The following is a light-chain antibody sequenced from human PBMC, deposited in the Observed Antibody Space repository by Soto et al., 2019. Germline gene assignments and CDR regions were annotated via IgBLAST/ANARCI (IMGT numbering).Light chain of an antibody. CDR2: DAS. J-gene: IGKJ3*01. Sequence: EIVLTQSPATLSLSPGERATLSCRASQSVSSYLAWYQQKPGQAPRLLIYDASNRATGIPARFSGSGSGTDFTLTISRLEPEDFAVYYCQQHGASITFGPGTKVDV. CDR3: QQHGASIT. V-gene: IGKV3-11*01. CDR1: QSVSSY.